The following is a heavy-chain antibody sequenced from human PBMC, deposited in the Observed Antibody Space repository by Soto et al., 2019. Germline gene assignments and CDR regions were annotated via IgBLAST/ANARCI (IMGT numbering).Heavy chain of an antibody. D-gene: IGHD2-2*01. CDR3: ARGPRYQLLPFEY. Sequence: EVQLVESGGGLVKPGGSLRLSCAASGFSFSSYSMNWVRQAPGKGPEWVSSIDSSSSSLYIYYADSVKGRFTISRDNAKNSLNLQMNSLRAEDTAVYYCARGPRYQLLPFEYWGQGTLVIVSS. J-gene: IGHJ4*02. V-gene: IGHV3-21*02. CDR2: IDSSSSSLYI. CDR1: GFSFSSYS.